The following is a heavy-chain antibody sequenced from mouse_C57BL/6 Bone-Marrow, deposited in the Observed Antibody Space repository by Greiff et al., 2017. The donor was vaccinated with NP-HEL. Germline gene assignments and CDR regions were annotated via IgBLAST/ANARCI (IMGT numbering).Heavy chain of an antibody. CDR1: GFTFSSYG. V-gene: IGHV5-6*01. D-gene: IGHD3-2*02. CDR3: ARHLDSSDY. Sequence: EVQGVESGGDLVKPGGSLKLSCAASGFTFSSYGMSWVRQTPDKRLEWVATISSGGSYTYYPDSVKGRFTISRDNAKNTLYLQMSSLKSEDTAMYYGARHLDSSDYWGQGTTLTVSS. CDR2: ISSGGSYT. J-gene: IGHJ2*01.